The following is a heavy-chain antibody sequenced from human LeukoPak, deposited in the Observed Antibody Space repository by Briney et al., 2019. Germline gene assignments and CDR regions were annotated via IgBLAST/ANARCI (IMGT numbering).Heavy chain of an antibody. D-gene: IGHD3-22*01. CDR3: ARWGRLYYYDSSGYSFDY. Sequence: PSETLSLTCAVYGGSFSGYYWSWIRQPPGKGLEWIGEINHSGSTNYNPSLKGRVTISVDTSKNQFSLKLSSVTAADTAVYYCARWGRLYYYDSSGYSFDYWGQGTLVTVSS. CDR2: INHSGST. J-gene: IGHJ4*02. CDR1: GGSFSGYY. V-gene: IGHV4-34*01.